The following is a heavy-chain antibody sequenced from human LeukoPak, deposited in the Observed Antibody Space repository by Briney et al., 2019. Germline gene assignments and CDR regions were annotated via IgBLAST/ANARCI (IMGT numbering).Heavy chain of an antibody. CDR3: AREGDYDSGGYSTFDY. J-gene: IGHJ4*02. CDR1: GGSISGYY. Sequence: SETLSLTCTVSGGSISGYYWSWIRQPPGKGLEWIGYISYTGSTKYNPSLESRVTISVDTSKKQFALNLSSVTAADTAVYYGAREGDYDSGGYSTFDYWGQGTLVTVSS. V-gene: IGHV4-59*01. CDR2: ISYTGST. D-gene: IGHD3-22*01.